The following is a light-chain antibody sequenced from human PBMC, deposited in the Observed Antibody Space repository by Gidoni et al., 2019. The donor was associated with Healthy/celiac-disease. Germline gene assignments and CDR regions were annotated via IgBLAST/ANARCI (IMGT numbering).Light chain of an antibody. CDR3: SSYTSSSTLDV. V-gene: IGLV2-14*01. CDR1: SSDVGGYNY. Sequence: QSALTQPASVSGSPGQSHTISCTGTSSDVGGYNYVSWYQQHPGKAPKLMIYDVSNRPSGVSNRFSGSKSGYTASLTISGLQAEDEADYYCSSYTSSSTLDVFGTGTKVTVL. CDR2: DVS. J-gene: IGLJ1*01.